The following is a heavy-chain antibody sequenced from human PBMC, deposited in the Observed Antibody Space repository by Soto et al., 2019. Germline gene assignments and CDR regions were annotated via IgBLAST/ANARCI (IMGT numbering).Heavy chain of an antibody. V-gene: IGHV3-15*07. Sequence: GGSLRLSCAASGFTFTNAWINWVRQAPGKGLEWVGRIKSKTDGGTTDYAEPVKGRFAISRDDSNNMVYLQMNSLKIEDTAFYYCTTDSYSTIIRVRFDYWGHGTLVTVSS. CDR2: IKSKTDGGTT. J-gene: IGHJ4*01. CDR3: TTDSYSTIIRVRFDY. CDR1: GFTFTNAW. D-gene: IGHD2-8*01.